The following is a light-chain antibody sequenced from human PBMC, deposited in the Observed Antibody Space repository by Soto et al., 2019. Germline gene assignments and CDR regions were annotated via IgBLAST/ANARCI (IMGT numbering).Light chain of an antibody. V-gene: IGKV3-15*01. CDR1: QSVYSS. CDR3: QQYNNWPPWT. J-gene: IGKJ1*01. CDR2: GAS. Sequence: ETVMTQSPATLSVSPGERATLSCRASQSVYSSLAWYQQKPGQAPRLLIYGASTRATNIPARFSGSGSGTEFTLTISRLQSEDFAVYYCQQYNNWPPWTFGPGTKV.